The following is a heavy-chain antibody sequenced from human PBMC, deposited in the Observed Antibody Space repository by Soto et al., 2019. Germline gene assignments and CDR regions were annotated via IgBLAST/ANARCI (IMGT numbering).Heavy chain of an antibody. CDR2: ISYDGSNQ. J-gene: IGHJ6*02. D-gene: IGHD6-13*01. CDR3: ARVGGSWYYYYGMDV. V-gene: IGHV3-30-3*01. CDR1: GFTFSNYV. Sequence: QVQLVESGGGVVQPGRSLRLSCAVSGFTFSNYVMHWVRQAPGKGLEWVAVISYDGSNQYYADSVKGRFIISRDSPKNTLYLQMNSLRAEDTAVYYCARVGGSWYYYYGMDVWGQGTTVTVSS.